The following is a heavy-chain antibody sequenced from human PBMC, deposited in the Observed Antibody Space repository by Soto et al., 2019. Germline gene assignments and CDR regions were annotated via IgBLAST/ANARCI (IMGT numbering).Heavy chain of an antibody. D-gene: IGHD1-20*01. J-gene: IGHJ3*02. CDR1: GFPFSIFA. CDR2: MGGSNDDT. V-gene: IGHV3-23*01. CDR3: AKDRVTHNSVWDPFDI. Sequence: GGSLRLSCAASGFPFSIFAMSWVRQAPGKGLEWVSGMGGSNDDTYYADSVKGRFTISRDNSKKTLFLHINSLRSEDTAVYYCAKDRVTHNSVWDPFDIWGEGTMVTF.